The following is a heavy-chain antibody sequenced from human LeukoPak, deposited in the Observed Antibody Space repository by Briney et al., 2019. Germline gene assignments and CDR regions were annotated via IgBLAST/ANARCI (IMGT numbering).Heavy chain of an antibody. J-gene: IGHJ5*02. CDR3: ARSLGANTWVGNWFDP. Sequence: PSETLSLTCSVSGGSMSSPNHDWAWIRQQGGQGVEWIESIYYSGTTYYNLTLKSQFTLTVKTAQNQCAQKLRDVTAGDTAIYFCARSLGANTWVGNWFDPWGQGTLVTVSP. V-gene: IGHV4-39*01. CDR1: GGSMSSPNHD. CDR2: IYYSGTT. D-gene: IGHD3-10*01.